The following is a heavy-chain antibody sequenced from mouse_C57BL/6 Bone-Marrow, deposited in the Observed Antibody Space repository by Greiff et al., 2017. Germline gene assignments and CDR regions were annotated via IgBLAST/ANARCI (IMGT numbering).Heavy chain of an antibody. J-gene: IGHJ4*01. CDR2: ISNLAYSI. CDR3: ARHGIYYGNSYAMDY. D-gene: IGHD2-1*01. V-gene: IGHV5-15*01. CDR1: GFTFSDYG. Sequence: EVKLVESGGGLVQPGGSLKLSCAASGFTFSDYGMAWVRPAPRKGPEWVAFISNLAYSIYYADTVTGRFTISRENAKNTLYLEMSSLRSEDTAMYYCARHGIYYGNSYAMDYWGQGTSVTVSS.